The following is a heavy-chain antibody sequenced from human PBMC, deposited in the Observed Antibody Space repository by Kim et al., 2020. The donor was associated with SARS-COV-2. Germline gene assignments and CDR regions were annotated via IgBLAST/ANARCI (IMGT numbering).Heavy chain of an antibody. Sequence: ASVKVSCMASGYTFTRSYIHWVRHSPGQGLEWVGIINPNGGSTTYAQNFQGRVAMTSDTSTSTVHMELTGLRSEDTAVYFCARRACSGSSCYFDYWGQGTLVTVSS. J-gene: IGHJ4*02. D-gene: IGHD6-13*01. CDR2: INPNGGST. CDR3: ARRACSGSSCYFDY. V-gene: IGHV1-46*01. CDR1: GYTFTRSY.